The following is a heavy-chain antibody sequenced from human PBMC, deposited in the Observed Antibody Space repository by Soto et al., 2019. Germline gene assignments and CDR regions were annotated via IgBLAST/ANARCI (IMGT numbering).Heavy chain of an antibody. CDR3: ARDRGSNWFYFDY. V-gene: IGHV3-53*01. CDR2: IYGGGST. D-gene: IGHD6-13*01. J-gene: IGHJ4*02. Sequence: PGGSLRLSCAASGFTVSSNYMSWVRQAPGKGLEWVSVIYGGGSTYYADSVKGRFTISRDNSKNTLYLQMNSLRAEDTAVYFCARDRGSNWFYFDYWGQGTLVTVSS. CDR1: GFTVSSNY.